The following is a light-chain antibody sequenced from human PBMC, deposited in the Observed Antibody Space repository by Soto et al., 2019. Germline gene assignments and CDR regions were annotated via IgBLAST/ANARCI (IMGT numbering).Light chain of an antibody. CDR2: DAS. V-gene: IGKV3-11*01. J-gene: IGKJ1*01. Sequence: EIVLTQSPATLSLSPGERSTLSCRASQSVSSYLAWYQQKPGQAPRLLIYDASNRATGIPARLSGSGSGTDFTLTISSLEPEDFAVYYCQQYGSSQTFGQGTKVDIK. CDR1: QSVSSY. CDR3: QQYGSSQT.